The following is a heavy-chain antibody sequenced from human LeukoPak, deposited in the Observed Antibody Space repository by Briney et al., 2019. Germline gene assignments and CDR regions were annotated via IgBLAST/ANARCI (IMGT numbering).Heavy chain of an antibody. D-gene: IGHD6-19*01. CDR1: GFTFGDYA. CDR3: SREAAVYSSGWYYYFDD. Sequence: GGSLRLSCTGSGFTFGDYAMSWFRQAPGKGLEWVGFIRSKAYDGTTEYAASLKGRFTISRDDSKSIASLQVNSLKTEDTAMYYCSREAAVYSSGWYYYFDDWGQGTLVTVSS. J-gene: IGHJ4*02. V-gene: IGHV3-49*03. CDR2: IRSKAYDGTT.